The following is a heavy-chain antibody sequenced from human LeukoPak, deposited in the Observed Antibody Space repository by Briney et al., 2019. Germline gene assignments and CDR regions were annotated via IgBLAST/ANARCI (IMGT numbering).Heavy chain of an antibody. CDR1: GFTFSSCG. Sequence: QPGGSLRLSCAASGFTFSSCGMHWVRQAPGKGLEWVAVIWYDGSNKYYADSVKGRFTISRDTSKNTLYLQMNRLRAEATAVYYCARASVITWAFDIWGQGTMVTVSS. J-gene: IGHJ3*02. CDR2: IWYDGSNK. D-gene: IGHD4-23*01. CDR3: ARASVITWAFDI. V-gene: IGHV3-33*01.